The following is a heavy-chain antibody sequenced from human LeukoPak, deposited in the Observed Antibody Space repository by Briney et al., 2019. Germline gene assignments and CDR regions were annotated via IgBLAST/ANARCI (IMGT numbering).Heavy chain of an antibody. V-gene: IGHV1-18*01. CDR2: ISAYNGNT. CDR1: GYTFTSYG. CDR3: ARDLHYEILTGYYNAIDY. J-gene: IGHJ4*02. D-gene: IGHD3-9*01. Sequence: ASVKVSCKASGYTFTSYGISWVRQAPGQGLEWMGWISAYNGNTNYAQKLQGRVTMTTDASTSTAYMELRSLRSDDTAVYYCARDLHYEILTGYYNAIDYWGQGTLVTVSS.